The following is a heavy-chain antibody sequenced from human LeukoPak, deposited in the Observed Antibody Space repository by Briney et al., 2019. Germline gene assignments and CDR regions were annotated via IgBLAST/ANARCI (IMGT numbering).Heavy chain of an antibody. CDR2: MTGPSDAT. Sequence: PGGSLRLSCAASGFNFKNFAMSWVRQAPGKGPEWLSAMTGPSDATYYAEPVKGRFPISRDYSKSMVYLEMNSLRDEDTAIYYCAKGAEIDHWGQGTLVTVSS. CDR3: AKGAEIDH. CDR1: GFNFKNFA. V-gene: IGHV3-23*01. J-gene: IGHJ4*02.